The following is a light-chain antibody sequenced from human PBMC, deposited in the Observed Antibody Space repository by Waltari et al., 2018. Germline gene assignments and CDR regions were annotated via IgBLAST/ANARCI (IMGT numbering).Light chain of an antibody. J-gene: IGKJ1*01. CDR3: QQYNKWPPWT. CDR2: GAS. CDR1: QSVSSN. V-gene: IGKV3-15*01. Sequence: EIVMTQSPATLSVSPGERATLSCMASQSVSSNLAWYQHKPGQTPRLLIYGASSRATGVPARFSGSGSGTLFTLTISSLQSEDFAIYYCQQYNKWPPWTFGQGTRVEIK.